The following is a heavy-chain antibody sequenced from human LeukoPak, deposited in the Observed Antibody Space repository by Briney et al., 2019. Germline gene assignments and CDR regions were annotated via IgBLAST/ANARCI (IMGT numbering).Heavy chain of an antibody. V-gene: IGHV1-18*01. CDR3: ATETAMVFDY. CDR2: ISAYNGNT. Sequence: ASVKVSCKASGYTFTSYGISWVRQAPGQGLEWMGWISAYNGNTNYAQKFQGRVTMTEDTSTDTAYMELSSLRSEDTAVYYCATETAMVFDYWGQGTLVTVSS. D-gene: IGHD5-18*01. CDR1: GYTFTSYG. J-gene: IGHJ4*02.